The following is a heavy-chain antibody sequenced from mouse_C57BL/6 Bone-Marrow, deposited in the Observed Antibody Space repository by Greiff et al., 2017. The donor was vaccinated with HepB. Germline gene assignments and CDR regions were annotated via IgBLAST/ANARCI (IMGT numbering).Heavy chain of an antibody. CDR1: GYSITSDY. J-gene: IGHJ4*01. CDR3: ARYPDSSGYVYYAMDY. CDR2: ISYSGST. D-gene: IGHD3-2*02. Sequence: EVQGVESGPGLAKPSQTLSLTCSVTGYSITSDYWNWIRQFPGNKLEYMGYISYSGSTYYNPSLKSRISTTRDTSKNQYYLQLNSVTTEDTATYYCARYPDSSGYVYYAMDYWGQGTSVTVSS. V-gene: IGHV3-8*01.